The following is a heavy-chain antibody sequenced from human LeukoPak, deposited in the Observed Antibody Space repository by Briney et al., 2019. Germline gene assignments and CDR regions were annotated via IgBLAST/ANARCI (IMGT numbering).Heavy chain of an antibody. D-gene: IGHD5-24*01. CDR2: ISGSGGST. Sequence: GGSLRLSCAASGFTFSSYAMSWVRQAPGKGLEWVSGISGSGGSTYYADSVKGRFTISRDNSKNTLYLQMNSLRAEDTAVYYCARDRDGYNPFDYWGQGTLVTVSS. J-gene: IGHJ4*02. V-gene: IGHV3-23*01. CDR1: GFTFSSYA. CDR3: ARDRDGYNPFDY.